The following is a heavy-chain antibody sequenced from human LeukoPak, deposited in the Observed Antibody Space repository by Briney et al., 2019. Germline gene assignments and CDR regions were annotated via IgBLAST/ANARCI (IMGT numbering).Heavy chain of an antibody. CDR1: GFTVRSNC. CDR3: GASVTFGGVIDTDYFDY. CDR2: LYTADVT. V-gene: IGHV3-66*01. D-gene: IGHD3-16*02. Sequence: GGSLRLSCAASGFTVRSNCVSWVRQAPGKGLEWVSVLYTADVTYYADSVKGRFTISRDKSRNALYLQMNSLRAEDTAVYYCGASVTFGGVIDTDYFDYWGQGTLVTVSS. J-gene: IGHJ4*02.